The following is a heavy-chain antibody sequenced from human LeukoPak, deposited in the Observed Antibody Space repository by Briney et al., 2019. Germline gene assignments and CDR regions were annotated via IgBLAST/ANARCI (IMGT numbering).Heavy chain of an antibody. CDR3: AKAAYSSSWYAPNGKNWFDP. J-gene: IGHJ5*02. CDR1: GFTFSNYA. V-gene: IGHV3-23*01. CDR2: ISGSGDVT. Sequence: GGSLTLSCAASGFTFSNYAMNWVRQAPGKGLEWVSVISGSGDVTYYAESVKGRFTISRDNSKNTLYLQMNSLRAEDTAIYYCAKAAYSSSWYAPNGKNWFDPWGQGALVTVSS. D-gene: IGHD6-13*01.